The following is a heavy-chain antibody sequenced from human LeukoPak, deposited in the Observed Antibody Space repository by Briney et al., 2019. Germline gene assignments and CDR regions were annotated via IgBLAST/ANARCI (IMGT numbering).Heavy chain of an antibody. CDR3: ARELPRIAAAGISPDY. D-gene: IGHD6-13*01. CDR1: GYTFTGYY. CDR2: INPNSGGT. J-gene: IGHJ4*02. V-gene: IGHV1-2*02. Sequence: ASVKVSCKASGYTFTGYYMHWVRQAPGQGLEWMGWINPNSGGTNYAQKFQGRVTMTRDTSISTAYMELSRLRSDDTAVYYCARELPRIAAAGISPDYWGQGTLVTVSS.